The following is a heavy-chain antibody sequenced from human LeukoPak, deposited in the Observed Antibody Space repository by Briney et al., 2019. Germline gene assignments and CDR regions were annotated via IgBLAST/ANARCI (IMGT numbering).Heavy chain of an antibody. V-gene: IGHV3-21*01. D-gene: IGHD2-2*01. CDR3: AREGCSSTSCYDY. CDR1: GFTFSSYS. Sequence: GGSLRLSCAASGFTFSSYSMNWVPQAPERGLEWVSSISSSSSYIYYADSAKGRFTISRDNAKNSLYLQMNSLRAEDTAVYYCAREGCSSTSCYDYWGQGTLVTVSS. CDR2: ISSSSSYI. J-gene: IGHJ4*02.